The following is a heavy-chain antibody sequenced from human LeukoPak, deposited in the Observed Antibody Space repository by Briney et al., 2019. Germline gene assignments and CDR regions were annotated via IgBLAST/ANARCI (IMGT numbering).Heavy chain of an antibody. Sequence: GGSLRLSCAASGFTFSSYAMSWVRQAPGKGLEWVSNISGSGGSTYYADSVKGRFTISRDNSKNTLYLQMNSLRAEDTAIYYCAKVHRAYDYDSGSYYDSGFDYWGQGTLVTVSS. V-gene: IGHV3-23*01. CDR3: AKVHRAYDYDSGSYYDSGFDY. CDR2: ISGSGGST. CDR1: GFTFSSYA. D-gene: IGHD3-10*01. J-gene: IGHJ4*02.